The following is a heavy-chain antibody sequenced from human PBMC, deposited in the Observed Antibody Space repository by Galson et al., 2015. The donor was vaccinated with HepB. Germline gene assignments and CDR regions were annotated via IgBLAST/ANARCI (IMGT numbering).Heavy chain of an antibody. D-gene: IGHD5-12*01. Sequence: CAISGDSVSSNSAAWNWIRQSPSRGLEWLGRTYYRSKWYNDYAVSVKSRITINPDTSKNQFSLQLNSVTPEDTAVYYCARESGVGIVARYNWFDPWGQGTPVTVSS. J-gene: IGHJ5*02. CDR1: GDSVSSNSAA. V-gene: IGHV6-1*01. CDR3: ARESGVGIVARYNWFDP. CDR2: TYYRSKWYN.